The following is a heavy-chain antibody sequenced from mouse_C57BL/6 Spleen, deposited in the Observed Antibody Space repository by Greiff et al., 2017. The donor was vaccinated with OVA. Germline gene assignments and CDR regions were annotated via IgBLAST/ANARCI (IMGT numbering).Heavy chain of an antibody. D-gene: IGHD1-1*01. CDR2: ISSGSSTI. CDR1: GFTFSDYG. Sequence: DVQLVESGGGLVKPGGSLKLSCAASGFTFSDYGMHWVRQAPEKGLEWVAYISSGSSTIYYADTVKGRFTISRDNAKNTLFLQMTSLRSEDTAMYYCAKRYYYGSSYEDAMDYWGQGTSVTVSS. V-gene: IGHV5-17*01. J-gene: IGHJ4*01. CDR3: AKRYYYGSSYEDAMDY.